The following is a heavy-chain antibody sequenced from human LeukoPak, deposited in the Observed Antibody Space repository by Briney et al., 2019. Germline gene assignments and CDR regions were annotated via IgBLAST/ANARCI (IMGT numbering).Heavy chain of an antibody. V-gene: IGHV3-30*18. Sequence: PGESLKISCAASGFTFSSYGMHWVRQAPGKGLEWVAVISYDGSNKYYADSVKGRFTISRDNSKNTLYLQMNSLRAEDTAVYYCAKGRGYDFWSGYSSFDYWGQGTLVTVSS. CDR1: GFTFSSYG. J-gene: IGHJ4*02. D-gene: IGHD3-3*01. CDR2: ISYDGSNK. CDR3: AKGRGYDFWSGYSSFDY.